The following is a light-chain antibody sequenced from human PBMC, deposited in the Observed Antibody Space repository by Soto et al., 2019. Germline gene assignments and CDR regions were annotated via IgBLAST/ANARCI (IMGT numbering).Light chain of an antibody. CDR3: QQRSNWPLT. Sequence: EIVLTQSPATLSLSPGERFTLSCRASQIVTSYLAWYQQKPGQAPRLLIYDASNRATGIPARFRGSGSGTDFTLTISSLEPEDFAVYYCQQRSNWPLTFGGGTKVEIK. J-gene: IGKJ4*01. CDR1: QIVTSY. CDR2: DAS. V-gene: IGKV3-11*01.